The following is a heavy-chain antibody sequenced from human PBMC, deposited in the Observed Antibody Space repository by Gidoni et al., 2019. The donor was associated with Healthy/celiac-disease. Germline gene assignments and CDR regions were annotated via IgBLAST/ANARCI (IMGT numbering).Heavy chain of an antibody. CDR1: GYTFTRYG. D-gene: IGHD3-16*01. J-gene: IGHJ4*02. Sequence: QVQLVQSGAEVQKPGASVKVCCKASGYTFTRYGISWVRQAPGQGLEWMGWISAYNGNTNYAQKLQGRVTMTTDTSTSTAYMELRSLRSDDTAVYYCARDSLGPWGENHFDYWGQGTLVTVSS. V-gene: IGHV1-18*01. CDR3: ARDSLGPWGENHFDY. CDR2: ISAYNGNT.